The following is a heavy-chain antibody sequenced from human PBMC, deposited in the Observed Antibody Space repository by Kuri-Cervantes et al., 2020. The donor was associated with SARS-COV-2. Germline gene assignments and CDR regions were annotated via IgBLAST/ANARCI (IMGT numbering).Heavy chain of an antibody. J-gene: IGHJ6*02. CDR2: ISNDGKNK. D-gene: IGHD3-3*01. CDR1: GFTFSSYA. CDR3: ARDVKRITIFGVVIAYGMDV. Sequence: GESLKISCAASGFTFSSYAMHWVRQAPGKGLEWVAVISNDGKNKKCIGSGKGRFTISRDNSKNTLYLQMNSLRAEDTAVYYCARDVKRITIFGVVIAYGMDVWGQGTKVTVSS. V-gene: IGHV3-30*04.